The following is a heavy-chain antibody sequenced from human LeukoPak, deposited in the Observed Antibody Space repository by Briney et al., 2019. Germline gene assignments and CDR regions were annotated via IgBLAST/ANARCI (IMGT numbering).Heavy chain of an antibody. Sequence: GSLRLSCAASGFTFSGSALHWVRQASGKGLEWVGRIRSTANGYATAYAASVKGRFTISRDDSKNTAYLQMDSLKTEDTAVYYCTGNYYGSGSYADFDYWGQGTLVTVSS. D-gene: IGHD3-10*01. V-gene: IGHV3-73*01. CDR1: GFTFSGSA. J-gene: IGHJ4*02. CDR2: IRSTANGYAT. CDR3: TGNYYGSGSYADFDY.